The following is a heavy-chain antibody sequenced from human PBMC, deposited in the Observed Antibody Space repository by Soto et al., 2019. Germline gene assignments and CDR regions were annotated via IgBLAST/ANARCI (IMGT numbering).Heavy chain of an antibody. CDR2: INPNSGGT. Sequence: GASVKVSCKASGYTFTGYYMHWVRQAPGQGLEWMGWINPNSGGTNYAQKFQGRVTMTRDTSISTAYMELSRLRSDDTAVYYCAREYGSGSYYHYYGMDVWGQGTTVTVSS. CDR3: AREYGSGSYYHYYGMDV. J-gene: IGHJ6*02. V-gene: IGHV1-2*02. D-gene: IGHD3-10*01. CDR1: GYTFTGYY.